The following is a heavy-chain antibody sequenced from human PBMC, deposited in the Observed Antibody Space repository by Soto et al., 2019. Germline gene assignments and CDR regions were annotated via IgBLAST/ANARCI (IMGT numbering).Heavy chain of an antibody. CDR3: ARWPYSNYAYYYYMDV. Sequence: ASVKVSCKASGYTFTSYGISWARQAPGQGLEWMGWISAYNGNTNYAQKLQGRVTMTTDTSTSTAYMELRSLRSDDTAVYYCARWPYSNYAYYYYMDVWGKGTTVTVSS. CDR2: ISAYNGNT. V-gene: IGHV1-18*01. D-gene: IGHD4-4*01. J-gene: IGHJ6*03. CDR1: GYTFTSYG.